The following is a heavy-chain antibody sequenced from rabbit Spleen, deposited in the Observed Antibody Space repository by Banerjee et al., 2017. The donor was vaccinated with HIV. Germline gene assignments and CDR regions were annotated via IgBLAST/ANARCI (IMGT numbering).Heavy chain of an antibody. J-gene: IGHJ4*01. CDR1: GFDFSSYG. CDR3: VRGASSSGYYSL. V-gene: IGHV1S47*01. Sequence: QEQLVEFWGVLVTLEGSLTLSCKASGFDFSSYGVSWVRQAPGKGLEWIGYIDLVFGSTFYATWVNGRFTISSHNAQNTLYLQVNSLTAADTATYFCVRGASSSGYYSLWGPGTLVTVS. D-gene: IGHD1-1*01. CDR2: IDLVFGST.